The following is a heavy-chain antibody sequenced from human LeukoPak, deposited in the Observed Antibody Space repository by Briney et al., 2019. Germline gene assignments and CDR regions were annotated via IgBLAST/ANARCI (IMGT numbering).Heavy chain of an antibody. J-gene: IGHJ4*02. D-gene: IGHD2-21*02. CDR3: ARASSIVTGPDY. Sequence: PSETLSLTCTVSGGSISTYYWSWIRQPPGKGLEWIGYISYSGGTNYNPSLKSRVTVSVDTSKNQFSLKLSSVTAADTAVYYCARASSIVTGPDYWGQGTLVTVSS. V-gene: IGHV4-59*01. CDR1: GGSISTYY. CDR2: ISYSGGT.